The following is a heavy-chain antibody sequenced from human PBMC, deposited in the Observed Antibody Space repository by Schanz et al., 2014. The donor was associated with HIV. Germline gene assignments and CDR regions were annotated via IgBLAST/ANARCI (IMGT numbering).Heavy chain of an antibody. CDR3: TRVVTRWFGEAHNAMDV. Sequence: EVQLVESGGGLLKPGRSLRLSCTASGFTFGDYPMSWFRQAPGKGLEWVGFIRSKAYGGTTGYAASVKGRFTISRDDSKSTVYLQMNNLKSEDTAVYYCTRVVTRWFGEAHNAMDVWGQGTTVTVSS. V-gene: IGHV3-49*05. CDR2: IRSKAYGGTT. CDR1: GFTFGDYP. D-gene: IGHD3-10*01. J-gene: IGHJ6*02.